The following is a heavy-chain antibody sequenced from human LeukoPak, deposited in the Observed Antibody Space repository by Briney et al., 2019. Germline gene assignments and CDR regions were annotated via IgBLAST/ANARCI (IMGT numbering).Heavy chain of an antibody. D-gene: IGHD3-22*01. V-gene: IGHV3-66*01. CDR3: ARERGRTYYYDSSGYRNNDAFDI. J-gene: IGHJ3*02. CDR2: IYSGGST. CDR1: GFTFSTYA. Sequence: PGGSLRLACAASGFTFSTYAMTGVGQAPGKGLERVSVIYSGGSTYYADSVKGRFTISRDNSKNTLYLQMNSLRAEDTAVYYCARERGRTYYYDSSGYRNNDAFDISGQGTMVTVSS.